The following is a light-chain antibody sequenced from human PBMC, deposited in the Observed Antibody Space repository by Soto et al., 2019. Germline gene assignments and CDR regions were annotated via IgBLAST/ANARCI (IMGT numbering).Light chain of an antibody. CDR1: QTISSW. Sequence: DIQLTQSPTTLPASVGDRVTLTCRASQTISSWLAWYRQKPGQAPTLLIYKASTLESGVPSRCSGSRSGTDFTLTISSLEPDDFATYYGQQFQRYSGTFGQGTKV. CDR3: QQFQRYSGT. V-gene: IGKV1-5*03. J-gene: IGKJ1*01. CDR2: KAS.